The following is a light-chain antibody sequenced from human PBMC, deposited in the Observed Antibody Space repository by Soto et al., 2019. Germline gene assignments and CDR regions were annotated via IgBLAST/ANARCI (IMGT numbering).Light chain of an antibody. J-gene: IGKJ4*01. CDR3: QHHGSSPPLT. Sequence: EFVLTQSPGTLSLSPGERATLSCRASQSVSSTFLAWYQQKPGQPPRLLIYGASTRGTGIPDRFSGSGSGTDFTLTIRRLEPEDFAVYYCQHHGSSPPLTFGGGTKVEIK. CDR2: GAS. CDR1: QSVSSTF. V-gene: IGKV3-20*01.